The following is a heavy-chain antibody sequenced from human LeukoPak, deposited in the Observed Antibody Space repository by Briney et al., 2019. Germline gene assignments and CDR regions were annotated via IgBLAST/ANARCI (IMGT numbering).Heavy chain of an antibody. CDR3: ARSAPTLTYDILTGYLAY. D-gene: IGHD3-9*01. Sequence: ASVKVSCKASGYTFTGYYMHWVRQAPGQGLEWMGWINPNSGGTNYAQKFQGRVTMTRDTSISTAYMELSSLRSDDTAVYYCARSAPTLTYDILTGYLAYWGQGTLVTVSS. CDR1: GYTFTGYY. J-gene: IGHJ4*02. V-gene: IGHV1-2*02. CDR2: INPNSGGT.